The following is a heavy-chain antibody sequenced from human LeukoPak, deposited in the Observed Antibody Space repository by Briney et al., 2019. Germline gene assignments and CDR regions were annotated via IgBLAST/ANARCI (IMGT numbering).Heavy chain of an antibody. CDR1: GGTFSTYA. Sequence: ASVKVSCKASGGTFSTYAISWVRQAPGQGLEWMGRIIPIFGTANYAQKFQDRITITTDESTSTAYMELSSLRSEDTAVYYCARSITMVRGGELTSPNWFDPWGQGTLVTASS. CDR3: ARSITMVRGGELTSPNWFDP. V-gene: IGHV1-69*05. CDR2: IIPIFGTA. D-gene: IGHD3-10*01. J-gene: IGHJ5*02.